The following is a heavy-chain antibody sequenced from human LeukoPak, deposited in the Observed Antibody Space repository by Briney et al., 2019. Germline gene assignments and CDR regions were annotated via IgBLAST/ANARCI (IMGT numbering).Heavy chain of an antibody. Sequence: SVKVSCKASGGTFSSYTISWVRQAPGQGLEWMGRIIPILGIANYAQKFQGRVTITADKSTSTAYMELCSLRSEDTAVYYCARDAALTVTMAYYWGQGTLVTVSS. J-gene: IGHJ4*02. CDR3: ARDAALTVTMAYY. CDR1: GGTFSSYT. D-gene: IGHD4-11*01. CDR2: IIPILGIA. V-gene: IGHV1-69*04.